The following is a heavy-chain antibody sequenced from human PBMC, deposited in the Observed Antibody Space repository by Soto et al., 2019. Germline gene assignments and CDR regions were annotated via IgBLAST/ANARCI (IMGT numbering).Heavy chain of an antibody. V-gene: IGHV1-69*12. D-gene: IGHD2-21*02. CDR1: GGTFSTYA. CDR2: ILPIFGTA. J-gene: IGHJ3*02. CDR3: VRGHDYGGNSDAFDI. Sequence: QVQLVQSGAEVKKPGSSVKVSCKASGGTFSTYAINWVRQAPGQGPEWMGGILPIFGTADYAQKFQGRVTITADVSTTTAYMELSSLRSEDTAVYYCVRGHDYGGNSDAFDIWGQGTMVTVSS.